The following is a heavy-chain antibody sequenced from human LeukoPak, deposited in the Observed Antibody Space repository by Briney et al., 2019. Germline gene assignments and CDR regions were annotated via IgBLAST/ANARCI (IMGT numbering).Heavy chain of an antibody. D-gene: IGHD2-21*01. J-gene: IGHJ5*02. CDR3: ARDGEYRNWFDP. Sequence: XXWLRQXAXKGLEWIGIVFYSGATYSTPSLRSRVTISSDPSKNQFSLKLSSVTDADTAVYYCARDGEYRNWFDPWGQGTLVTVSS. V-gene: IGHV4-39*07. CDR2: VFYSGAT.